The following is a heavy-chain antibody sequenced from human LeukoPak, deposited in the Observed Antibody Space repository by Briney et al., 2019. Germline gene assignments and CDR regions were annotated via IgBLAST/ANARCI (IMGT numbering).Heavy chain of an antibody. CDR1: GFTFSSYW. CDR2: IYSGGST. D-gene: IGHD5-18*01. Sequence: PGGSLRLSCAASGFTFSSYWMSWVRQAPGKGLEWVSVIYSGGSTYYADSVKGRFTISRDNSKNTLYLQMNSLRAEDTAVYYCARFGYSYLGDAFDIWGQGTMVTVSS. CDR3: ARFGYSYLGDAFDI. V-gene: IGHV3-66*01. J-gene: IGHJ3*02.